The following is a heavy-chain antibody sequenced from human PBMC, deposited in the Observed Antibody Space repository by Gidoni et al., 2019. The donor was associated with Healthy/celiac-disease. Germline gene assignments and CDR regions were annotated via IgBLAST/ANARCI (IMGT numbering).Heavy chain of an antibody. Sequence: EVQLVEYGGGLVQPGGSLRLSCAASGCTFSSYSMNWVRQAPGKGLEWVSYISSSSSTIYYADSVKGRFTISRDNAKNSLYLQMNSLRDEDTAVYYCARDRQYYYDSSGYWGQWGQGTLVTVSS. V-gene: IGHV3-48*02. D-gene: IGHD3-22*01. J-gene: IGHJ4*02. CDR2: ISSSSSTI. CDR1: GCTFSSYS. CDR3: ARDRQYYYDSSGYWGQ.